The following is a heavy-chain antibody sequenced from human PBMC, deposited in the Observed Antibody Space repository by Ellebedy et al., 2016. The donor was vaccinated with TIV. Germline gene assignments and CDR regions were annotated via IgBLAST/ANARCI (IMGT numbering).Heavy chain of an antibody. CDR1: GFTFYTYT. J-gene: IGHJ1*01. V-gene: IGHV3-30-3*01. CDR2: ISYDSSKK. CDR3: AAGDYEYFQY. Sequence: GESLKISXAASGFTFYTYTVHWVRQGPGKGLEWVAVISYDSSKKYYTDSVKGRVTISRDNSKNTLYLQMNSLRVEDTAVYYCAAGDYEYFQYWGQGARVTVSS. D-gene: IGHD4-17*01.